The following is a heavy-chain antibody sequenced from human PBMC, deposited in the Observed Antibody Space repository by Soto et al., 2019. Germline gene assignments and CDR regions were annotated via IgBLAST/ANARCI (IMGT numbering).Heavy chain of an antibody. CDR1: GYSFTSYG. CDR2: ISAYNGNT. V-gene: IGHV1-18*01. Sequence: GASVKVSCKASGYSFTSYGISWVRQAPGQGLEWMGWISAYNGNTNYAQKLQGRVTMTTDTSTSTAYMELRSLRSDDTAVYYCARVAIFGVVIENWFDPWGQGTLVTSPQ. CDR3: ARVAIFGVVIENWFDP. D-gene: IGHD3-3*01. J-gene: IGHJ5*02.